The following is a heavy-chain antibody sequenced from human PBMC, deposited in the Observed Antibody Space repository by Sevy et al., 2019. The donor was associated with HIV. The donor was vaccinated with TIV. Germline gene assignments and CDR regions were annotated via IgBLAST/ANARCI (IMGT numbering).Heavy chain of an antibody. J-gene: IGHJ4*02. CDR3: ARAGSGWYDHYFDP. CDR1: GYTFTSYD. D-gene: IGHD6-19*01. V-gene: IGHV1-8*01. Sequence: ASVKVSCKASGYTFTSYDINWVRQATGQGLEWMGWMNPNSGNRGYAQKFQGRVTMTRNTSISTAYMELSSLRSEDTAVYFCARAGSGWYDHYFDPWGQGTLVTVSS. CDR2: MNPNSGNR.